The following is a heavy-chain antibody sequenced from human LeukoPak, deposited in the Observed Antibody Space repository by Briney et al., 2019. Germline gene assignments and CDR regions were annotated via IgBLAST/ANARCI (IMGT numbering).Heavy chain of an antibody. J-gene: IGHJ4*02. V-gene: IGHV1-18*01. D-gene: IGHD2-2*02. Sequence: GASVKVPCKASGYTFANFGITWVRQAPGQGLEWMGWISVYNGSTNYAQNLQGRVTLTTDTSTSTAYMELRSLRSDDTALYYCARTCSSSSCYMVHWGQGTLVTVSS. CDR3: ARTCSSSSCYMVH. CDR2: ISVYNGST. CDR1: GYTFANFG.